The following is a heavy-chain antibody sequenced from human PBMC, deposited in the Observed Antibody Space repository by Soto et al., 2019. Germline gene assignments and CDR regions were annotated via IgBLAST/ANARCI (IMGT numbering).Heavy chain of an antibody. CDR3: ARVGIAVAGTGWFDP. J-gene: IGHJ5*02. CDR1: GGTFSSYA. CDR2: IIPIFGTA. Sequence: QVQLVQSGAEVKKPGSSVKVSCKASGGTFSSYAISWVRQAPGQGLEWMGGIIPIFGTANYAQKFQGSVTITADESTSTAYMELSSLRSEDTAVYYCARVGIAVAGTGWFDPWGQGTLVTVSS. D-gene: IGHD6-19*01. V-gene: IGHV1-69*12.